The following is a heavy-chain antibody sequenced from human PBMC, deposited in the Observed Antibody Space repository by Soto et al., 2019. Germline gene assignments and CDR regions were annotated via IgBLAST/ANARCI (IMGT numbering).Heavy chain of an antibody. CDR1: GGTFSSYA. J-gene: IGHJ5*02. CDR3: ARGIQLWLDWFDP. V-gene: IGHV1-69*13. CDR2: IIPIFGTA. Sequence: ASVKVSCKASGGTFSSYAISWVRQAPGQGLEWMGGIIPIFGTANYAQKFQGRVTITADESTSTAYMELSSLRSEDTAVYYCARGIQLWLDWFDPWGQGTLVTVSS. D-gene: IGHD5-18*01.